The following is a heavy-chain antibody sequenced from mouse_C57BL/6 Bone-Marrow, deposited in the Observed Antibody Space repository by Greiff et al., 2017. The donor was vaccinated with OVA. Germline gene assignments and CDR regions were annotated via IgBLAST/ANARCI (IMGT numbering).Heavy chain of an antibody. V-gene: IGHV1-80*01. CDR3: ARGGITTVVDPLDY. Sequence: VQLQQSGAELVKPGASVKISCKASGYAFSSYWMNWVKQRPGKGLEWIGQIYPGDGDTNYNGKFKGKATLTADKSSSTAYMQLSSLTSEDSAVYFCARGGITTVVDPLDYWGQGTTLTVSS. D-gene: IGHD1-1*01. CDR1: GYAFSSYW. CDR2: IYPGDGDT. J-gene: IGHJ2*01.